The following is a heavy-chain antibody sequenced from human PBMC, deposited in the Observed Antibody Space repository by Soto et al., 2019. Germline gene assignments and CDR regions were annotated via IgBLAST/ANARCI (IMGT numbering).Heavy chain of an antibody. J-gene: IGHJ4*02. CDR1: GYTLTELS. V-gene: IGHV1-24*01. Sequence: GASVKVSCKVSGYTLTELSMHWVRQAPGKGLEWMGGFDPEDGETIYAQKFQGRVTMTEDTSTDTAYMELSSLRSEDTAVYYCATGGTYYYGSGSYYNGPFAYWGQGTLVTVSS. CDR2: FDPEDGET. CDR3: ATGGTYYYGSGSYYNGPFAY. D-gene: IGHD3-10*01.